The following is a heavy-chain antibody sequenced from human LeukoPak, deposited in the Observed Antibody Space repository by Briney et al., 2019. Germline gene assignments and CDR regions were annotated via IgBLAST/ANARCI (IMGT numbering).Heavy chain of an antibody. CDR3: ARDLERYYHLEGRSGY. D-gene: IGHD3-3*01. CDR2: ISAHNGNA. J-gene: IGHJ4*02. CDR1: GYTFTSYG. Sequence: ASVKVSCKTSGYTFTSYGINWVRQAPGQGLEWMGRISAHNGNANYAQKFQGRVTMTTDTLATTAYMEQRSLRSDDTAVYYCARDLERYYHLEGRSGYWGQGTLVTVSS. V-gene: IGHV1-18*01.